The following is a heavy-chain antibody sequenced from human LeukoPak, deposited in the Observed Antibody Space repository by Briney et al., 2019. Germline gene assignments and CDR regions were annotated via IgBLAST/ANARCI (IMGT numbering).Heavy chain of an antibody. D-gene: IGHD3-10*01. J-gene: IGHJ6*02. V-gene: IGHV4-34*01. CDR2: INHSGST. Sequence: SETLSLTCAVYGGSFSGYYWSWIRQPAGKGLEWIGEINHSGSTNYNPSLKSRVTISVDTSKNQFSLKLSSVTAADTAVYYCARRVRGVIMGYYYYGMDVWGQGTTVTVSS. CDR1: GGSFSGYY. CDR3: ARRVRGVIMGYYYYGMDV.